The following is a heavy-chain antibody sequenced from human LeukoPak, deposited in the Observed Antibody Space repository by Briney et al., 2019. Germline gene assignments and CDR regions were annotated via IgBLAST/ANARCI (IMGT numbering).Heavy chain of an antibody. Sequence: GGSLRLSCAASGFTFSSYWMNWVRQAPGKGLEWVANIKQDGSEKYYVDSVKGRFTISRDNAKNSLYLQMNSLRAEDTAVYYCARQYYDFWSGYVHWGQGTLVTVSS. D-gene: IGHD3-3*01. CDR3: ARQYYDFWSGYVH. J-gene: IGHJ4*02. CDR2: IKQDGSEK. CDR1: GFTFSSYW. V-gene: IGHV3-7*03.